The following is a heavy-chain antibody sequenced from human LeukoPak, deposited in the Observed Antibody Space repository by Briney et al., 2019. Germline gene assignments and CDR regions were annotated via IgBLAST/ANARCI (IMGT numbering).Heavy chain of an antibody. CDR1: GFTFSDSA. V-gene: IGHV3-23*05. CDR3: AKGVSGPQYYFHF. J-gene: IGHJ4*02. Sequence: GGSLRLSCAASGFTFSDSAMRWVRQAPGKGLEWVSSIDRSGTNTFYADSVKGRFTISRDNSKNTEYLYMVSLRAEDTATYYCAKGVSGPQYYFHFWGQGNMVTVSS. CDR2: IDRSGTNT. D-gene: IGHD2/OR15-2a*01.